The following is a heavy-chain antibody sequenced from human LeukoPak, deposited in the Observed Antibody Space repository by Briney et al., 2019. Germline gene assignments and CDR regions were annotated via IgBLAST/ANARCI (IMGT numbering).Heavy chain of an antibody. Sequence: ASVKVSCKASGYTFTSYYIHWVRQAPGQGLERMGIINPSGGSTSYAQKFQDRVTMTSDTSTSAVYMELSSLRSEDTAVYYCSRGGVVTVDAFDIWGQGTMVTVSS. D-gene: IGHD2-15*01. CDR2: INPSGGST. CDR3: SRGGVVTVDAFDI. J-gene: IGHJ3*02. CDR1: GYTFTSYY. V-gene: IGHV1-46*01.